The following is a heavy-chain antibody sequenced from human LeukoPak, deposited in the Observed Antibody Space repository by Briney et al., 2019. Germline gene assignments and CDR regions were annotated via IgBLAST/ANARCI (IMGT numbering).Heavy chain of an antibody. Sequence: ASVKVSCKASGYTFTSYGISWVRQAPGQGLEWMGWISAYNGNTNYAQKLQGRVTMTTDTSTSTAYMELRSLRSEDTAVYYCARGYCSSTSCRNNWFDPWGQGTLVTVSS. CDR2: ISAYNGNT. CDR1: GYTFTSYG. J-gene: IGHJ5*02. D-gene: IGHD2-2*01. V-gene: IGHV1-18*01. CDR3: ARGYCSSTSCRNNWFDP.